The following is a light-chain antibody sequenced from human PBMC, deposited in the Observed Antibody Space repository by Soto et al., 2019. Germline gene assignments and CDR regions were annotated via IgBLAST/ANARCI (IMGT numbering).Light chain of an antibody. CDR2: AAS. CDR1: QSVSSY. V-gene: IGKV1-39*01. Sequence: DIQMTQSPSSLSASVGDRVTITCRASQSVSSYLNWYQQKPGKAPNLLIYAASSLQSGVPSRLSGRGSGTDFTLPISSLQPEDFATYYCQQSYSIPQNTFGQRTKLEIK. J-gene: IGKJ2*01. CDR3: QQSYSIPQNT.